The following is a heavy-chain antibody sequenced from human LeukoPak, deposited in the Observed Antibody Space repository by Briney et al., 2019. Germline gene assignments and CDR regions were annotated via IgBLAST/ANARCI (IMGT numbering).Heavy chain of an antibody. CDR2: ISAYNGNT. Sequence: GASVKVSCKTSAYSFSNYGFNWVRQAPGRGLEWMGWISAYNGNTKHAQKLQGRFTMSTDTSTSTAYMELRSLTSDDTAVYYCAGDLDGSGSYYTDYWGQGTLVTVSS. J-gene: IGHJ4*02. CDR3: AGDLDGSGSYYTDY. D-gene: IGHD3-10*01. CDR1: AYSFSNYG. V-gene: IGHV1-18*01.